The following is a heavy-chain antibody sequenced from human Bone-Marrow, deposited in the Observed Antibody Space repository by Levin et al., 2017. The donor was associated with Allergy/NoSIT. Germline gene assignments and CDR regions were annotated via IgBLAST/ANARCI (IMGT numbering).Heavy chain of an antibody. Sequence: VASVKVSCKTSGGSFKNYGLSWVRLGPGQRLEWMGGILPMLGIADYAQKFQDRVTITADESTNTAYLEVSGLRFEDTAVYYCARWDSFCSSTSCFQGGYFGLLVWGQGTSVTVS. V-gene: IGHV1-69*10. D-gene: IGHD2-2*01. CDR3: ARWDSFCSSTSCFQGGYFGLLV. J-gene: IGHJ6*02. CDR2: ILPMLGIA. CDR1: GGSFKNYG.